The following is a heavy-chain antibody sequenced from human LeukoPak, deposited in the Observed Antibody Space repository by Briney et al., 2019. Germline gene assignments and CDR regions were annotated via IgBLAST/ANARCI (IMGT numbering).Heavy chain of an antibody. J-gene: IGHJ6*03. V-gene: IGHV4-4*07. D-gene: IGHD3-10*01. CDR3: AREISGTYYNPLGYMDV. CDR2: IFTSGID. Sequence: SETLFLTCTVSGGSIGIYYWNWIRQPAGKGLEWIGRIFTSGIDNYNPSLKSRVTMSVDTSKNQFSLNLSSVTAADTAVYYCAREISGTYYNPLGYMDVWGKGTTVTVSS. CDR1: GGSIGIYY.